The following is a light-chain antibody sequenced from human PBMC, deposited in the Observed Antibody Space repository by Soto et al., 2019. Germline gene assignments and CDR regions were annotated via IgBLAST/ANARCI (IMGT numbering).Light chain of an antibody. CDR2: NNN. J-gene: IGLJ3*02. CDR3: AAWDDSLSGWV. Sequence: QSVLTQPPSASGPPGQRVSISCSGSWPNIGNNYVHWYQQLPGTAPKLLIYNNNQRPSGVPDRVSGSKSGTSASLAISGLRSEDEADYYCAAWDDSLSGWVFGGGTKLTVL. CDR1: WPNIGNNY. V-gene: IGLV1-47*02.